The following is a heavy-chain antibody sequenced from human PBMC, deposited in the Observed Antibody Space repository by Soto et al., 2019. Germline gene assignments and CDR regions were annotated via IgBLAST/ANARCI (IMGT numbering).Heavy chain of an antibody. CDR3: AKAQPRVLRFLEWSPPRMDV. J-gene: IGHJ6*02. CDR2: ISGSGGST. Sequence: GGSLRLSCAASGFTFSSYAMSWVRQAPGTGLEWASAISGSGGSTYYADSAKGRFTISRDNSKNTLYLQMNSLRAEDTAVYYCAKAQPRVLRFLEWSPPRMDVWGQGTTVTVSS. D-gene: IGHD3-3*01. V-gene: IGHV3-23*01. CDR1: GFTFSSYA.